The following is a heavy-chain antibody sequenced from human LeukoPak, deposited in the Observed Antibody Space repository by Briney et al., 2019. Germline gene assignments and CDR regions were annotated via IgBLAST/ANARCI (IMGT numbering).Heavy chain of an antibody. J-gene: IGHJ5*02. CDR3: AKASLTIAAPGTGLGWFDP. CDR2: ISGSGVRT. CDR1: GFTFSNFA. Sequence: GGSLRLSCAASGFTFSNFAMSWVRQAPGKGLEWVSVISGSGVRTYYVDSVKGRFIISRDNSKNTLYLQMNSLRAEDTAVYYCAKASLTIAAPGTGLGWFDPWGLGTLVTVSS. D-gene: IGHD6-13*01. V-gene: IGHV3-23*01.